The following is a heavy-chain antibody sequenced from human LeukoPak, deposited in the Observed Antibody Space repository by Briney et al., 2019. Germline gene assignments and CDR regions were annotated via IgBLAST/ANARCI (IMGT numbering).Heavy chain of an antibody. CDR3: ASGENDYYFDY. D-gene: IGHD2-21*02. CDR2: IYPGDSDT. Sequence: ASVKVSCKGSGYSFTSYWIGWVRQMPGKGLEWMGIIYPGDSDTRYSPSFQGQVTISADKSISTAYLQWSSLKASDTAMYYCASGENDYYFDYWGQGTLVTVSS. V-gene: IGHV5-51*01. J-gene: IGHJ4*02. CDR1: GYSFTSYW.